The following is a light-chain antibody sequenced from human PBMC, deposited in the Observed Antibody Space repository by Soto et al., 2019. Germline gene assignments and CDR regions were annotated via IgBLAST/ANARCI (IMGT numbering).Light chain of an antibody. V-gene: IGKV3-15*01. CDR2: GAS. CDR3: QQYNNWPIT. J-gene: IGKJ5*01. CDR1: QTVLSN. Sequence: EIVMTQSPVTLSVSPGERATLSCRASQTVLSNLAWYQQKPGQAPRLLIYGASTRATGIPARFSGSGSGTEFTLTITSLQSADFAVYYCQQYNNWPITFGQGTRLEIK.